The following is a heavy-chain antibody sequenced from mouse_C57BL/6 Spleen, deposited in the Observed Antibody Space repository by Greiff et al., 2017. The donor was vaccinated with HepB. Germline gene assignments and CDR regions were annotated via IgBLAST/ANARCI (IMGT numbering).Heavy chain of an antibody. CDR3: ARSDAYYAMDY. CDR1: GYTFTSYW. V-gene: IGHV1-50*01. J-gene: IGHJ4*01. Sequence: VQLQQPGAELVKPGASVKLSCKASGYTFTSYWMQWVKQRPGQGLEWIGEIDPSDSYTNYNQKFKGKATLTVDTSSSTAYMQLSSLTSEDSAVYYCARSDAYYAMDYWGQGTSVTVSS. CDR2: IDPSDSYT.